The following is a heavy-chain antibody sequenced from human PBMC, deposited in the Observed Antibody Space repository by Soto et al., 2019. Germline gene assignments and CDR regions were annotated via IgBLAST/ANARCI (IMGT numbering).Heavy chain of an antibody. CDR1: GFTFSSYE. D-gene: IGHD5-18*01. J-gene: IGHJ3*02. V-gene: IGHV3-48*03. CDR2: ISSSGSTI. Sequence: QTGGSLRLSCAASGFTFSSYEMNWVRQAPGKGLEWVSYISSSGSTIYYADSVKGRFTISRDNAKNSLYLQMNSLRAEDTAVYYCAREGDSGYSYGHDAFDIWGQGTMVTVSS. CDR3: AREGDSGYSYGHDAFDI.